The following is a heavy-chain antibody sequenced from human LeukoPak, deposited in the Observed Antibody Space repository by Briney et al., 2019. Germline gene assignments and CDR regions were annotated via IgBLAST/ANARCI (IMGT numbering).Heavy chain of an antibody. CDR3: ARDASGVAAVGNNFDY. Sequence: ASVKVSCKASGYTFTGYYMHWVRQAPGQGLEWMGWINPNSGGTNYAQKFQGRVTMTRDTSISTAYMELSRLRSDDTAVYYCARDASGVAAVGNNFDYWGQGTLVTVSS. V-gene: IGHV1-2*02. CDR1: GYTFTGYY. D-gene: IGHD6-13*01. CDR2: INPNSGGT. J-gene: IGHJ4*02.